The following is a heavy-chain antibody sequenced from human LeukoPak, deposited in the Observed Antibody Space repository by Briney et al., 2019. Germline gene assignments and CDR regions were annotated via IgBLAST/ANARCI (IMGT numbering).Heavy chain of an antibody. CDR2: ISGSGGTI. J-gene: IGHJ4*02. Sequence: PGGSLRLSCAASGFTFSSYEMNWVRQAPGKGLEWVSYISGSGGTIHYADSVKGRFTISRDNAKNSLFLQMNSLRAEDTAVYYCARLFGGGFGKYYFDYWGQGTLVTVSS. V-gene: IGHV3-48*03. CDR1: GFTFSSYE. D-gene: IGHD3-10*01. CDR3: ARLFGGGFGKYYFDY.